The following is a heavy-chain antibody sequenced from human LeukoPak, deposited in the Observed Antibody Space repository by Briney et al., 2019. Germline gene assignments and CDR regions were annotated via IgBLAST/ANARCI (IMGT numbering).Heavy chain of an antibody. CDR3: ARGSRKSPTGFGELKGKYYYYYGMDV. V-gene: IGHV4-34*01. Sequence: SETLSLTCAVYGGSFSGYYWSWIRQPPGKGLEWIGEINHSGSTNYNPSLKSRVTISVDTSKNRFSLKLSSVTAADTAVYYCARGSRKSPTGFGELKGKYYYYYGMDVWGQGTTVTVSS. J-gene: IGHJ6*02. D-gene: IGHD3-10*01. CDR1: GGSFSGYY. CDR2: INHSGST.